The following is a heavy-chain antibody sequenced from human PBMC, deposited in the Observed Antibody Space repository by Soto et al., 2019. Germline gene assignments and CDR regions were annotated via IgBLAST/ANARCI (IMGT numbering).Heavy chain of an antibody. V-gene: IGHV4-39*01. CDR2: IYYSGST. CDR1: GESISSSSHY. D-gene: IGHD3-10*01. CDR3: ARILNQYYNSSPAYFAMHD. Sequence: PCGNPDLGSTVPGESISSSSHYWGWICQPQRKGLEWIGSIYYSGSTYYNPSLKSRVTISVDTSKNQFSLKLSSVTAADTAVYYCARILNQYYNSSPAYFAMHDWG. J-gene: IGHJ6*02.